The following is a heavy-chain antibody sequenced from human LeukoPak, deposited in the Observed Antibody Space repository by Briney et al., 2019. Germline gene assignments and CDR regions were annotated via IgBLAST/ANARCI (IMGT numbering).Heavy chain of an antibody. CDR1: GDSINDYY. Sequence: SETLSLTGTVSGDSINDYYWSWLRQTPGEGLKWIGFVAYSGNSKYNPYLESRVTISIDTSKNQFFLKMNSVTAADTAIYYCARVVRGAVTFNRFDPWGQGTLVTVSS. CDR3: ARVVRGAVTFNRFDP. V-gene: IGHV4-59*01. CDR2: VAYSGNS. D-gene: IGHD4-17*01. J-gene: IGHJ5*02.